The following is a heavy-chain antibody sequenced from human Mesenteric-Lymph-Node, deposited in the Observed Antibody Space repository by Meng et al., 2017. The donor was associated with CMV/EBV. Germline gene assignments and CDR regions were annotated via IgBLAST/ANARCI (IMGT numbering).Heavy chain of an antibody. CDR1: GGSISSSNYY. CDR3: ARDTRSYGDYYFDL. J-gene: IGHJ4*02. V-gene: IGHV4-39*07. Sequence: SETLSLTCTVSGGSISSSNYYWGWIRQPPGKRLEWVGSIFYSGNTYYNPSLKSRVTISLDTSKNQFSLKVSSVTAADTAVYYCARDTRSYGDYYFDLWGQGTLVTVSS. D-gene: IGHD4-17*01. CDR2: IFYSGNT.